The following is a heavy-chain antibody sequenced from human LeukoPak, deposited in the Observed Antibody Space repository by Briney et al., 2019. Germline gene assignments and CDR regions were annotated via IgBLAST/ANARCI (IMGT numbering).Heavy chain of an antibody. Sequence: SETLSLTCTVSGGSISSYYWSWIRQPPGKGLEWFGYMSYSGSTNYNPSLKSRVTMSINTSKNQFSLRLSSVTAADTAVYYCARGSDFGDYWGQGTLVTVSS. D-gene: IGHD4-17*01. CDR1: GGSISSYY. V-gene: IGHV4-59*01. J-gene: IGHJ4*02. CDR3: ARGSDFGDY. CDR2: MSYSGST.